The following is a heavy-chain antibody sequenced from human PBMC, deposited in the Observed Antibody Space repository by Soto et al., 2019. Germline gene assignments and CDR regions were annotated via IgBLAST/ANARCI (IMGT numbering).Heavy chain of an antibody. Sequence: ASVKVSCKASGYTFTSYAMHRVRQAPGQRLEWMGWINAGNGNTKYSQKFQGRVTITRDTSASTAYMELSSLRSEDTAVYYCSRVDPGETSPFDHWGQGTLVTVSS. CDR3: SRVDPGETSPFDH. V-gene: IGHV1-3*01. D-gene: IGHD3-10*01. CDR1: GYTFTSYA. CDR2: INAGNGNT. J-gene: IGHJ4*02.